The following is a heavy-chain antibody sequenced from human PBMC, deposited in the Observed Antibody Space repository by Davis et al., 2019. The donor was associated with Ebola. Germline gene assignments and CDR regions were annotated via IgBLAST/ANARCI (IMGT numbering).Heavy chain of an antibody. J-gene: IGHJ4*02. Sequence: ASVKVSCKASGYTFTSYAMHWVRQAPGQGLEWMGWINTYTGNPTYAQGFTGRFVFSLDTSVSTAYLQITSLKAEDTAVYYCARDTGDCSGGSCYSWADYWGQGTLVTVSS. D-gene: IGHD2-15*01. CDR3: ARDTGDCSGGSCYSWADY. V-gene: IGHV7-4-1*02. CDR1: GYTFTSYA. CDR2: INTYTGNP.